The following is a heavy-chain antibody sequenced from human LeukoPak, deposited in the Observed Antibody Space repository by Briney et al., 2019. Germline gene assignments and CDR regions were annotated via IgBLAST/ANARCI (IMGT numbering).Heavy chain of an antibody. CDR3: ARSAYCGGDCYSPDYFDY. J-gene: IGHJ4*02. Sequence: GGSLRLSCAASGFTFSSYSMNWVRQAPGKGLEWVSSISSSSSYIYYADSVKGRFTISRDNAKNSLYLQMNSLRAEDTAVYYYARSAYCGGDCYSPDYFDYWGQGTLVTVSS. CDR2: ISSSSSYI. V-gene: IGHV3-21*01. CDR1: GFTFSSYS. D-gene: IGHD2-21*02.